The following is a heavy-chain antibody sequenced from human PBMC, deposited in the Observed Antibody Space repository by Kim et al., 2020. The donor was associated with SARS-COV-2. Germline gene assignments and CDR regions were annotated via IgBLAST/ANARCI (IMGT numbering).Heavy chain of an antibody. D-gene: IGHD3-16*01. CDR3: ARRSRGDGSPGY. V-gene: IGHV4-39*01. Sequence: NPSLKGRVTISVDTSKKQFSLKLTSGTAADTAVYYCARRSRGDGSPGYWGQGTLVTVSS. J-gene: IGHJ4*02.